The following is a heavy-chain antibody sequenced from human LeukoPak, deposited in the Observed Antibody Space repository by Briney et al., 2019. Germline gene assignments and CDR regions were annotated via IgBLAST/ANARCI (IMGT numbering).Heavy chain of an antibody. V-gene: IGHV4-39*07. CDR3: ASALRYFDWLPDY. D-gene: IGHD3-9*01. J-gene: IGHJ4*02. CDR1: GGSSSGRSYY. CDR2: IYYSGST. Sequence: SETLSLTCTVSGGSSSGRSYYWGWIRQPPGKGLEWIGSIYYSGSTSYNPSLKSRVTISGDTSKKQFSLKLSSVTAADTAVYYCASALRYFDWLPDYWGQGTLVTVSS.